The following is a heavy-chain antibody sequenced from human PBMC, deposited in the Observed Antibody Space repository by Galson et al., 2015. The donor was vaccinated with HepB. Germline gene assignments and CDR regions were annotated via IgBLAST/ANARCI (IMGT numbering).Heavy chain of an antibody. Sequence: SLRLSCAASGFTFRTYSMNWVRQAPGKGLEWVSFIVGGSDTYTYYSDSVKGRFTISRDNAKNSLFLQMNSLRAEDTAVYYCARDLGRQLVPGFDYWGQGILVSVSS. CDR1: GFTFRTYS. CDR2: IVGGSDTYT. J-gene: IGHJ4*02. CDR3: ARDLGRQLVPGFDY. D-gene: IGHD6-13*01. V-gene: IGHV3-21*01.